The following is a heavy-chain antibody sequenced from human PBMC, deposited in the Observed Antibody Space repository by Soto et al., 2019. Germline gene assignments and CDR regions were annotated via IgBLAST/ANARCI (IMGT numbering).Heavy chain of an antibody. CDR1: GFTFSSYW. Sequence: PGGSLRLSCAASGFTFSSYWMSWVRQAPGKGLEWVANIKQDGSEKYYVDSVKGRFTISRDNAKNSLYLQMNSLRAEDTAVYYCARDPVDIVVVNDAFDIWGQGTMVTVSS. CDR2: IKQDGSEK. CDR3: ARDPVDIVVVNDAFDI. V-gene: IGHV3-7*01. D-gene: IGHD2-15*01. J-gene: IGHJ3*02.